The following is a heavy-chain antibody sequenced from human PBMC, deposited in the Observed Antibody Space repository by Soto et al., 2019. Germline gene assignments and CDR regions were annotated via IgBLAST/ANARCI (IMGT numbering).Heavy chain of an antibody. J-gene: IGHJ6*02. CDR3: SKTGTSPYYYYGMDV. V-gene: IGHV3-33*06. CDR2: IWYDGSNK. D-gene: IGHD1-1*01. CDR1: GFTFTSYI. Sequence: PGGSLRLSCAADGFTFTSYIMQLVRQAPGKGLEWVAVIWYDGSNKYYADSVKGRFTISRDNSKNTLYLQMNSLRAEDTAVYYCSKTGTSPYYYYGMDVWGQGT.